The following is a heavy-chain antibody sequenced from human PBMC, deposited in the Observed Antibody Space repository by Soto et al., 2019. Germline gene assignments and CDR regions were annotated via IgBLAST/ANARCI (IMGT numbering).Heavy chain of an antibody. CDR2: ISYSADKT. CDR1: GFTFNTYV. D-gene: IGHD1-7*01. Sequence: GGSLRLSCAASGFTFNTYVMNWVRQAPGKGLEWVSTISYSADKTHYADSVKGRFTISRDNSRDTLFLQMNSLRADDEAVYYCARRARTATTNWGAFDVWGQGTMVTVSS. J-gene: IGHJ3*01. V-gene: IGHV3-23*01. CDR3: ARRARTATTNWGAFDV.